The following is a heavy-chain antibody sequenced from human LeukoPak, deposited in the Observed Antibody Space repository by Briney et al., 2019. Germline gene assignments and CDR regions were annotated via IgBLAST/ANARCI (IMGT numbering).Heavy chain of an antibody. CDR1: GIIFSNYA. Sequence: GGSLRLSCAASGIIFSNYAMHWVRQGPGKGLECISTISSDGGSTYYANSVKGRFTISRDNSKNTLYLQMGSLRAQDMAVYYCARGRQGAKTRYFDLWGRGTRVTVSS. D-gene: IGHD1-26*01. CDR3: ARGRQGAKTRYFDL. V-gene: IGHV3-64*01. CDR2: ISSDGGST. J-gene: IGHJ2*01.